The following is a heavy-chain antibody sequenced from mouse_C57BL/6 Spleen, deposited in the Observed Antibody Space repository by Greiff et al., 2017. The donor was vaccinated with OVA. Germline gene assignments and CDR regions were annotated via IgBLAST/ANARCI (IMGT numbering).Heavy chain of an antibody. V-gene: IGHV8-8*01. Sequence: QVTLKVSGPGILQPSQTLSLTCSFSGFSLSTFGMGVGWIRPPPGKGREWLAHIWWDDDKYYNPVLKSRLTISKDTSKNQVFLKIAAVDTAGTATYYGAGSSYYYGSRTEYAMDYWGQGTTVTVSS. CDR1: GFSLSTFGMG. D-gene: IGHD1-1*01. CDR2: IWWDDDK. J-gene: IGHJ4*01. CDR3: AGSSYYYGSRTEYAMDY.